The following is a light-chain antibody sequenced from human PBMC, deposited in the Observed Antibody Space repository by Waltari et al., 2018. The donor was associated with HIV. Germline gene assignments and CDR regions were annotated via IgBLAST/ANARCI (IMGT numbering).Light chain of an antibody. CDR2: WAS. CDR3: QQYYTTSPLT. J-gene: IGKJ4*01. V-gene: IGKV4-1*01. Sequence: DTVMTQSPDSLAVSVGERATISCRSSQSILYSSNNKNFLAWYQQKPGQPPKLLISWASTRESGVPDRFSGSGSGTDFTLTISSLQAEDVAVYYCQQYYTTSPLTFGGGTKVEIK. CDR1: QSILYSSNNKNF.